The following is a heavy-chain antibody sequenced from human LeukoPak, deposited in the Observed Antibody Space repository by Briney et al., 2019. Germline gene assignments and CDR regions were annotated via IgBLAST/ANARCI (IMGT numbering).Heavy chain of an antibody. Sequence: GGSLRLSCAASGFTFSSYEMNWFRQAPGKGRNGVSYISSSGSTIYYADSVKGRFTISRDNAKNSLYLQMNSLRAEDTAVYYCARKYYYGSGRSWGQGTLVTVSS. CDR3: ARKYYYGSGRS. V-gene: IGHV3-48*03. CDR1: GFTFSSYE. CDR2: ISSSGSTI. D-gene: IGHD3-10*01. J-gene: IGHJ5*02.